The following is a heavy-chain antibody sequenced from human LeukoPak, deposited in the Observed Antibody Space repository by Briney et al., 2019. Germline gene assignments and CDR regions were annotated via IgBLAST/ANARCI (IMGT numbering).Heavy chain of an antibody. J-gene: IGHJ4*02. Sequence: SETLSLTCTVSGGSISSGSSYWSWIRQPAGKGLEWIGRINSSGTTNYNPSLRSRVTISVDTSKNQFSLKLTSVTAADTAVYYCARGESDYGGNWGWGQGTLVTVSS. V-gene: IGHV4-61*02. CDR3: ARGESDYGGNWG. D-gene: IGHD4-23*01. CDR2: INSSGTT. CDR1: GGSISSGSSY.